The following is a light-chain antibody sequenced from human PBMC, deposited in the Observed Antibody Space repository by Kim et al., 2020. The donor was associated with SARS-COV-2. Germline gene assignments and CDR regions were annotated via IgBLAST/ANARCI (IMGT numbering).Light chain of an antibody. CDR3: QQSYSVPIT. V-gene: IGKV1-39*01. CDR1: QSISTY. Sequence: ASVGDRVTITCRTSQSISTYVNWYQQKPGKAPKLLIYAASSLQGGVPSRFSGSGLGTDFTLSIRSLQPEDFATYFCQQSYSVPITFGQGTRLEIK. J-gene: IGKJ5*01. CDR2: AAS.